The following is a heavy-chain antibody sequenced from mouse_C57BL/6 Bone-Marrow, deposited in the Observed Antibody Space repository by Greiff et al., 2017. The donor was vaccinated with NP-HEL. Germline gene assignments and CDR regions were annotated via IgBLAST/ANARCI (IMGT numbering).Heavy chain of an antibody. Sequence: QLQESGAELVRPGTSVKVSCKASGYAFTNYLIEWVKQRPGQGLEWIGVINPGSGGTNYNEKFKGKATLTADKSSSTAYMQLSSLTSEDSAVYFCARRRDSNYFDYWGQGTTLTVSS. CDR2: INPGSGGT. D-gene: IGHD2-5*01. V-gene: IGHV1-54*01. J-gene: IGHJ2*01. CDR1: GYAFTNYL. CDR3: ARRRDSNYFDY.